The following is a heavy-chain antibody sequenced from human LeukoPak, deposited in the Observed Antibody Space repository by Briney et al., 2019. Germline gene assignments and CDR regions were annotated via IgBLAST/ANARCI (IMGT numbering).Heavy chain of an antibody. J-gene: IGHJ6*03. Sequence: NPSETLSLTCTVSGGSISSYYWSWIRQPPGKGLEWIGYIYYSGSTNYNPSLKSRVTISVDTSKNQFSLKLSSVTAADTAVYYCARVIFGVVIPLANYYYYMDVWGKGTTVTVS. D-gene: IGHD3-3*02. CDR2: IYYSGST. V-gene: IGHV4-59*01. CDR1: GGSISSYY. CDR3: ARVIFGVVIPLANYYYYMDV.